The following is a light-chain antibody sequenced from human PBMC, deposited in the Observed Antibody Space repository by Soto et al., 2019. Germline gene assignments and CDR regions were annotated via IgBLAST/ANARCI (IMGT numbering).Light chain of an antibody. Sequence: LVLIQSPDTLSLSPGERGTLSCRASQTVSTFLAWYQQKPGQAPRLIVYDASKRAPGIPARFIGSGSGTDFTLTVSSLEPEDFALYYCQQRSGWPTFGQGTKVHIK. J-gene: IGKJ1*01. CDR3: QQRSGWPT. CDR1: QTVSTF. V-gene: IGKV3-11*01. CDR2: DAS.